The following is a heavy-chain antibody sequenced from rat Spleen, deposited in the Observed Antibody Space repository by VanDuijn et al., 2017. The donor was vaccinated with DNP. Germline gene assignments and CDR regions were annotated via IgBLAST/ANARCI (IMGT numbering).Heavy chain of an antibody. CDR2: INTDSSTI. CDR3: ARHYGHNGFDY. CDR1: GFNFNDYW. D-gene: IGHD1-11*01. V-gene: IGHV4-2*01. J-gene: IGHJ2*01. Sequence: EVKLVESGGGLVQPGRSLKLSCAASGFNFNDYWMGWVRQAPGKGLEWIGEINTDSSTINYPPSLKDKFTISRDNVQSTLYLQMSKLGSEDTAIFSCARHYGHNGFDYWGQGVMVTVSS.